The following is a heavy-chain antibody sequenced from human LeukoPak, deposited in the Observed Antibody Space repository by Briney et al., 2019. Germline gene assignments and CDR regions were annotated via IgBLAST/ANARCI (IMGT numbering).Heavy chain of an antibody. D-gene: IGHD1-26*01. Sequence: SETLSLTCTVSGDYVSSYYWNWIRQPPGQGLHWIGYIHYSGSTNNNPSLKSRVTMSVDTSKNQFSLNLISVTAADTAVYYCARWNSGNYHFDCWGQGTLVTVSS. CDR3: ARWNSGNYHFDC. CDR2: IHYSGST. CDR1: GDYVSSYY. V-gene: IGHV4-59*02. J-gene: IGHJ4*02.